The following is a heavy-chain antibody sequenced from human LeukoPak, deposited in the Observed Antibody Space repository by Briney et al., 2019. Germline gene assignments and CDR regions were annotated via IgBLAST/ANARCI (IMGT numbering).Heavy chain of an antibody. Sequence: PGRSLRLSCAASGFTFSSYGMHWVRQAPGKGLEWVAVISYDGSNKYYADSVKGRFTIFRDNAKNSLYLQMNSLRAEDTAVYYCARVNQAKQLVGYYFDYWGQGTLVTVSS. CDR3: ARVNQAKQLVGYYFDY. CDR1: GFTFSSYG. V-gene: IGHV3-30*03. CDR2: ISYDGSNK. J-gene: IGHJ4*02. D-gene: IGHD6-13*01.